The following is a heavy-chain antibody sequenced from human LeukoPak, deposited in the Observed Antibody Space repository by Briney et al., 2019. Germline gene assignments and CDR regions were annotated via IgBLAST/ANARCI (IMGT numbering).Heavy chain of an antibody. Sequence: PSETLSLTCAVYGGSLSYYYWSWIRQSPEKGLEWIGEINRSGSTNYNPSLKSRVSISVGTSKNQFSLKLSSVTAADTAIYYCARGGFYCGDDCYVDYWGQGALVTVSS. D-gene: IGHD2-21*02. CDR3: ARGGFYCGDDCYVDY. CDR1: GGSLSYYY. CDR2: INRSGST. V-gene: IGHV4-34*01. J-gene: IGHJ4*02.